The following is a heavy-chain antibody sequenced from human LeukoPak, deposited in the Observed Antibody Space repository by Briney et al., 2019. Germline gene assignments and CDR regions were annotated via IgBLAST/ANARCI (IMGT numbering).Heavy chain of an antibody. D-gene: IGHD6-13*01. Sequence: PSETLSLTCTVSGGSISSGGYYWSWIRQPPGKGLEWIGEINHSGSTNYNPSLKSRVTISVDTSKNQFSLKLSSVTAADTAVYYCAGIAAAGTNYYGMDVWGQGTTVTVSS. CDR3: AGIAAAGTNYYGMDV. V-gene: IGHV4-39*07. CDR1: GGSISSGGYY. J-gene: IGHJ6*02. CDR2: INHSGST.